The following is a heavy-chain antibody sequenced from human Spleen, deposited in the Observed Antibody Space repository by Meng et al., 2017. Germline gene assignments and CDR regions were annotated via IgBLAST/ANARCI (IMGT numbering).Heavy chain of an antibody. CDR1: GYTFSAYW. CDR3: ARDEDISAAGYLLGDF. CDR2: IDPKSDNT. D-gene: IGHD6-13*01. J-gene: IGHJ4*02. V-gene: IGHV1-2*06. Sequence: GRPMQSVPEVKKPGASGKVSCMASGYTFSAYWIQWVRQAPGQGLEWMGRIDPKSDNTHYAQKFQGRVTMTRDTSISTAYMELCELRSDDTAVYYCARDEDISAAGYLLGDFWGQGTLVTVSS.